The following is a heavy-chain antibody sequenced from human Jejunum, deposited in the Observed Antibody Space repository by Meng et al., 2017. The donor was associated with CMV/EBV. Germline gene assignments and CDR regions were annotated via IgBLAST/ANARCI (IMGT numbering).Heavy chain of an antibody. Sequence: LQSSSHCLVKPPQPLSLTCSVSGGSIGSGDYYWSWIRQPPGKGLEWIGYIHDTGSTSHNPSLKSRVDISLGTSKNQFSLTLNSVTAEDTAVYFCARGSIFVSFDSWGQGTLVTVSS. D-gene: IGHD3-3*01. CDR3: ARGSIFVSFDS. CDR1: GGSIGSGDYY. V-gene: IGHV4-30-4*08. J-gene: IGHJ4*02. CDR2: IHDTGST.